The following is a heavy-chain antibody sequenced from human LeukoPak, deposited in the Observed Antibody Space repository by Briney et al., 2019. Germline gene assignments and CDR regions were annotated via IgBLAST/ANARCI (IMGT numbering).Heavy chain of an antibody. J-gene: IGHJ4*02. CDR3: ARWGQTSGYYYVDN. Sequence: GGSLRLSCFASGFDFSGFWMTWVRQAPGRGLEWVASIKQDGSVKYYVDSVKGRFTISRDNARNSLSLQMNSLGVEDTAVYFCARWGQTSGYYYVDNWGQGTLVTVSS. V-gene: IGHV3-7*01. CDR1: GFDFSGFW. D-gene: IGHD5-12*01. CDR2: IKQDGSVK.